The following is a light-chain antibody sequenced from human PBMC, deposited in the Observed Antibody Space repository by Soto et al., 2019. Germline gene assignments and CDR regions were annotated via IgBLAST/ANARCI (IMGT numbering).Light chain of an antibody. Sequence: EVVMTQPPATLSVSPGERATLSCRASQSVSSNLAWYQQKPGQAPRLLIYGASTRAAGIPARFSGSGSGTDFTLTITSLQSQDFGVYYCHKHNNWWTFGQGTKVDIK. CDR1: QSVSSN. V-gene: IGKV3-15*01. J-gene: IGKJ1*01. CDR2: GAS. CDR3: HKHNNWWT.